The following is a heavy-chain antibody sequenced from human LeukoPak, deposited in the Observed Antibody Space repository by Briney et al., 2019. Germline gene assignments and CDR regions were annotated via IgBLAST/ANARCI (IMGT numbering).Heavy chain of an antibody. D-gene: IGHD5-18*01. CDR1: DVSLSSHY. CDR2: MRDTVNT. J-gene: IGHJ4*02. V-gene: IGHV4-59*11. CDR3: ATIKRGNIYGYFDF. Sequence: PSETLSLTCTVSDVSLSSHYWSWLRQPPGKGLEWIAYMRDTVNTKDNPSFKSRLTLSADTSKNQFSLRLSSVTAADTAVYYCATIKRGNIYGYFDFWGQGILVTVSS.